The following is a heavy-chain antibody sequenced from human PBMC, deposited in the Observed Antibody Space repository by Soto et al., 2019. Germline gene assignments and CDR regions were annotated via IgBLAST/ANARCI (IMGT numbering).Heavy chain of an antibody. CDR3: ARGDINYDILTGPIYYYYGMDV. J-gene: IGHJ6*02. D-gene: IGHD3-9*01. CDR2: INPNSGGT. V-gene: IGHV1-2*04. Sequence: ASVKVSCKASGYTFTGYYMHWVRQAPGQGLEWMGWINPNSGGTNYAQKFQGWVTMTRDTSISTAYMELSRLRSDDTAVYYCARGDINYDILTGPIYYYYGMDVWGQGTTVTVSS. CDR1: GYTFTGYY.